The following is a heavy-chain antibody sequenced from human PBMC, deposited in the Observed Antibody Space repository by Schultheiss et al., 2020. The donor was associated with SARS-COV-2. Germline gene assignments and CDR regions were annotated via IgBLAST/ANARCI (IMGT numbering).Heavy chain of an antibody. CDR2: IYSSGST. D-gene: IGHD3-9*01. CDR1: GGSISSGGYY. CDR3: ASGLRYFDWSRYYYYGMDV. V-gene: IGHV4-39*07. Sequence: SETLSLTCTVSGGSISSGGYYWGWIRQPPGKGLEWIGYIYSSGSTYYNPSLKSRVTISRGTSKNEFSLTLRSVTAADTAVYYCASGLRYFDWSRYYYYGMDVWGQGTTVTVSS. J-gene: IGHJ6*02.